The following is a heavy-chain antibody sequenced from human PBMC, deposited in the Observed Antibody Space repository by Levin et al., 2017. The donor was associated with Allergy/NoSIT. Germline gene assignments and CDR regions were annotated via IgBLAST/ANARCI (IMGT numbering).Heavy chain of an antibody. J-gene: IGHJ5*02. CDR1: GFTFDDYT. Sequence: QPGGSLRLSCAASGFTFDDYTMHWVRQAPGKGLEWVSGITWNSGSVAYAESVKGRFTISRDNAKRTLYLEMNGLRVEDTALYYGTKGPYYEILTGYYKPFAPWGQGTQVTVSS. CDR3: TKGPYYEILTGYYKPFAP. V-gene: IGHV3-9*01. D-gene: IGHD3-9*01. CDR2: ITWNSGSV.